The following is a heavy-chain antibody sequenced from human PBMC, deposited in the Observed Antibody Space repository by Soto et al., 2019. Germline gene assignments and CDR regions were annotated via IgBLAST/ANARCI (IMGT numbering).Heavy chain of an antibody. J-gene: IGHJ4*02. D-gene: IGHD1-1*01. CDR2: ISYDGGNK. CDR1: GVTFSSYG. CDR3: AKSRKTGPLDY. V-gene: IGHV3-30*18. Sequence: QPGGSLRLSCAASGVTFSSYGMHWVRQAPGKGLEWVAVISYDGGNKYYADSVKGRFTISRDNSKNTLYLQMNSLRAEDTAVYYCAKSRKTGPLDYWGQGTLVTVSS.